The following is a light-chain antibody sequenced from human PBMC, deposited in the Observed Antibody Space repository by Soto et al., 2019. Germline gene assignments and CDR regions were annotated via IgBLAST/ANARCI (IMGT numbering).Light chain of an antibody. CDR1: QSVLYSSNNKNY. Sequence: DIVMTQSPDSLAVSLGERATINCKSSQSVLYSSNNKNYLAWYQHKPGQTPKLLIYWASIRESGVPDRFSGSGSGTEFTLTISSLQAEDVAVYYCQQYSSIPPYTFGQGTKLEIK. J-gene: IGKJ2*01. CDR2: WAS. V-gene: IGKV4-1*01. CDR3: QQYSSIPPYT.